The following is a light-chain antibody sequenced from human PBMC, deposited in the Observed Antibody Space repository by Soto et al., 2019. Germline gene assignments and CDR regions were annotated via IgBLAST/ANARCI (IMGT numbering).Light chain of an antibody. CDR3: QQYYSSPYT. V-gene: IGKV4-1*01. Sequence: DIVMTQSPDSLPVSLGERATIKCRSSQSVLYKTNNKNHLAWYQQKPGQPPNLLIYWASTRESGVPDRFSGSGSGTDFTLTISSLQAEDVAVYYCQQYYSSPYTFGQGTKLEIK. J-gene: IGKJ2*01. CDR2: WAS. CDR1: QSVLYKTNNKNH.